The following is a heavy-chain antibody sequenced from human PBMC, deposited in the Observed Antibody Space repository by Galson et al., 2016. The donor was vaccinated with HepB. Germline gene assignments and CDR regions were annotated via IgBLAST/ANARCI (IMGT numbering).Heavy chain of an antibody. CDR3: ARVGDILTAYGFDY. CDR2: ISYSGST. CDR1: SGFIGSGDYY. J-gene: IGHJ4*02. V-gene: IGHV4-31*03. D-gene: IGHD3-9*01. Sequence: TLSLTCTVSSGFIGSGDYYWSWLRQYPGRDLEWIGYISYSGSTYYSPSLKSRILISLDPSKNQFSLRLSSATVADTAVYYCARVGDILTAYGFDYWGQGTRVTVS.